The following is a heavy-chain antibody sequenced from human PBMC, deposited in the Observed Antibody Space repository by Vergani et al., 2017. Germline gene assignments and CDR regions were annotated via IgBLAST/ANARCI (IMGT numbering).Heavy chain of an antibody. Sequence: DVQLVQSGAEVKKPGESLRISCKGSGYSFTSYWISLVRQMPGKGLEGMGRIDPSDSYTNYSPSFQGHVTISADKSISTAYLQWSSLKASDTVMYYWATRRIGSGSSDCYGGQGSRVTVSS. J-gene: IGHJ4*02. CDR2: IDPSDSYT. D-gene: IGHD3-10*01. CDR3: ATRRIGSGSSDCY. V-gene: IGHV5-10-1*01. CDR1: GYSFTSYW.